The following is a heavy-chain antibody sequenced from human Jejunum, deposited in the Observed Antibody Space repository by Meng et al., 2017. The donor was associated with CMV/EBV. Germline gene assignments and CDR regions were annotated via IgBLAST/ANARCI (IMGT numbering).Heavy chain of an antibody. CDR3: ARDNVVHYYYGLDV. J-gene: IGHJ6*02. CDR2: IYYTGST. Sequence: SGGSITHYYWSWIRQTPGKALEWIGYIYYTGSTNYNPSLKSRVTISVDTSKNQFSLKLSSVTAADTAVYYCARDNVVHYYYGLDVWGQGTTVTVSS. D-gene: IGHD2-21*01. V-gene: IGHV4-59*01. CDR1: GGSITHYY.